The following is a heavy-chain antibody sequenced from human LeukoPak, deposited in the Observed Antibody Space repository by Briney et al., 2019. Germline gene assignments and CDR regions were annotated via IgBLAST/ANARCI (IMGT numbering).Heavy chain of an antibody. J-gene: IGHJ5*02. CDR1: GGSISSYY. Sequence: PSETLSLTCAVYGGSISSYYWSWIRQPPGKGLEWIGYIYYSGSTNYNPSLKSRVTISVDTSKNQFSLKLSSVTAADTAVYYCARAYYDSSGYTNNWFDPWGQGTLVTVSS. V-gene: IGHV4-59*01. CDR3: ARAYYDSSGYTNNWFDP. CDR2: IYYSGST. D-gene: IGHD3-22*01.